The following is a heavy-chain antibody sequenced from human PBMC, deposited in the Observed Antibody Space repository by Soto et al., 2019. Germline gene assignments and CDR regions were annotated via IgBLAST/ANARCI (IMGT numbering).Heavy chain of an antibody. J-gene: IGHJ4*02. D-gene: IGHD1-1*01. CDR3: AKDRYWNDGSFLGY. V-gene: IGHV3-30*18. Sequence: PGGSLRLSCAASGFTFSSYGMHWVRQAPGKGLEWVAVISYDGSNKYYADSVKGRFTISRDNSKNTLHLQMNSLRAEDTAVYYCAKDRYWNDGSFLGYWGQGTLVTVSS. CDR2: ISYDGSNK. CDR1: GFTFSSYG.